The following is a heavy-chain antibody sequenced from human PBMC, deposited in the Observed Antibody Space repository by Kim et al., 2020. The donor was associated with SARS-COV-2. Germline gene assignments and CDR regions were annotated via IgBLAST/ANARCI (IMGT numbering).Heavy chain of an antibody. D-gene: IGHD2-21*02. V-gene: IGHV1-69*13. CDR2: IIPIFGTA. J-gene: IGHJ6*02. Sequence: SVKVSCKASGGTFSSYAISWVRQAPGQGLEWMGGIIPIFGTANYAQKFQGRVTITADESTSTAYMELSSLRSEDTAVYYCASSGGNSQTYYYYGMDVWGQGTTVTVSS. CDR3: ASSGGNSQTYYYYGMDV. CDR1: GGTFSSYA.